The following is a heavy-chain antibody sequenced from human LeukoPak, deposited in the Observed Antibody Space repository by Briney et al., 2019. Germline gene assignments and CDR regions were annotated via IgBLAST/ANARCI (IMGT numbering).Heavy chain of an antibody. Sequence: SETLSLTCTVSGGSISSRSYFWGWIRQPPGKGLEWIGSIYYSGSTYYNPSLKSRVTISVDTSKNQFSLKLSSVTAADTAVYYCARQLLAPGATDFDYWGQGTLVTAAS. V-gene: IGHV4-39*01. D-gene: IGHD2-2*01. CDR2: IYYSGST. J-gene: IGHJ4*02. CDR1: GGSISSRSYF. CDR3: ARQLLAPGATDFDY.